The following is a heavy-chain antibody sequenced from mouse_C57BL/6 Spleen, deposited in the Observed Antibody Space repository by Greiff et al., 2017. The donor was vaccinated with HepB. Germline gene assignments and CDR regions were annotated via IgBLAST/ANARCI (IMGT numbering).Heavy chain of an antibody. J-gene: IGHJ1*03. CDR1: GYSITSGYY. D-gene: IGHD4-1*01. CDR3: ARGELGYWYFDV. V-gene: IGHV3-6*01. CDR2: ISYDGSN. Sequence: EVQLVESGPGLVKPSQSLSLTCSVTGYSITSGYYWNWIRQFPGNKLEWMGYISYDGSNNYNPSLKNRISITRDTSKNQFFLKLNSVTTEDTATYYCARGELGYWYFDVWGTGTTVTVSS.